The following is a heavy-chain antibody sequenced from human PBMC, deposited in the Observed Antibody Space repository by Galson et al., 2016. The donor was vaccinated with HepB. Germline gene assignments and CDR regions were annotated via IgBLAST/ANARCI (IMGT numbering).Heavy chain of an antibody. D-gene: IGHD3/OR15-3a*01. CDR1: GYTLTELS. J-gene: IGHJ2*01. Sequence: SVKVSCKVSGYTLTELSIHWVRQAPGKGLEWMGSFDPEDDKRIYAQKFQGRVAMTEDTSTHTAYMELSCLISEDTAVYYCSTDQEAGLSRFWYFDLRGRGTLVTVSS. CDR3: STDQEAGLSRFWYFDL. CDR2: FDPEDDKR. V-gene: IGHV1-24*01.